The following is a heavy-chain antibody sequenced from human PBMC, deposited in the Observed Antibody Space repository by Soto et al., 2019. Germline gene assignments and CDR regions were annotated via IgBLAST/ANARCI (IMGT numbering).Heavy chain of an antibody. CDR1: GYTFTSYG. V-gene: IGHV1-18*01. D-gene: IGHD3-10*01. J-gene: IGHJ6*03. CDR3: ARLLGGVIITYYMDV. Sequence: GASVKVSWKASGYTFTSYGISWGRQAPGQGLEWMGWISAYNGNTNYAQKLQGRVTMTTDTSTSTAYMELRSLRSDDTAVYYCARLLGGVIITYYMDVWGKGTTVTVSS. CDR2: ISAYNGNT.